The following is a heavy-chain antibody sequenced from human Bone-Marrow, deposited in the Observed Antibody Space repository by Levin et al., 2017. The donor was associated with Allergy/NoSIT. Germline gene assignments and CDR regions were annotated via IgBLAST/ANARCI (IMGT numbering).Heavy chain of an antibody. V-gene: IGHV4-39*01. Sequence: ESLKISCTVSGDSISSNSHYWGWIRQSPWKGLEWIGSVHFGGTTRYNPSLKSRVTLSIDTSSKQFFLHLSSVTAADTAVYYCARQKKLRYFDSFSNGLDVWGQGTAVTVSS. CDR2: VHFGGTT. D-gene: IGHD3-9*01. CDR1: GDSISSNSHY. CDR3: ARQKKLRYFDSFSNGLDV. J-gene: IGHJ6*02.